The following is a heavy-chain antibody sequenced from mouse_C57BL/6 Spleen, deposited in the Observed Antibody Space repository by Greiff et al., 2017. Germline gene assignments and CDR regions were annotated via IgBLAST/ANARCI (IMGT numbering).Heavy chain of an antibody. CDR3: TRGYYGSSDRYFDY. J-gene: IGHJ2*01. D-gene: IGHD1-1*01. Sequence: QVQLQQSGAELVRPGASVTLSCKASGYTFTDYEMHWVKQTPVHGLEWIGAIDPETGGTAYNQKFKGKAILTADKSSSTAYMELRSLTSEDSAVYYVTRGYYGSSDRYFDYWGQGTTLTVSS. CDR2: IDPETGGT. V-gene: IGHV1-15*01. CDR1: GYTFTDYE.